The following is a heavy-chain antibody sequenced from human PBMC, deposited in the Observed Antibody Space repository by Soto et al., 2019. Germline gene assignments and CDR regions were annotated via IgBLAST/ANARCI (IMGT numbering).Heavy chain of an antibody. CDR3: AREVIAATGTIRWFDP. D-gene: IGHD6-25*01. CDR2: INDDGSST. V-gene: IGHV3-74*03. J-gene: IGHJ5*02. CDR1: GFTFSRHW. Sequence: LRLSCAASGFTFSRHWMHWVRQTPGKGPVWVSRINDDGSSTKYADSVKGRFTIARDNAKNTVFLQMSSLRAEDTAVYYCAREVIAATGTIRWFDPWGQGTLVTVSS.